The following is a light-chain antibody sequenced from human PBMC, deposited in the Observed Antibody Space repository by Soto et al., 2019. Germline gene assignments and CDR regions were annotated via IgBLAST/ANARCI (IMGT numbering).Light chain of an antibody. V-gene: IGKV3-20*01. J-gene: IGKJ3*01. Sequence: EIVLTQSPGTLSLSPGERATLSCRASQSVSSSYLAWYQQKPGQAPRLLIYGASSRATGIPDRFSGSGSGTDFTLTISRLEPEDFAAYYCQQYGSSPFTFGPGLKVDIK. CDR1: QSVSSSY. CDR2: GAS. CDR3: QQYGSSPFT.